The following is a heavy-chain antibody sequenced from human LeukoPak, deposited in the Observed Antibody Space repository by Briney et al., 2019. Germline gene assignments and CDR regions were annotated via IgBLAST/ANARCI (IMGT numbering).Heavy chain of an antibody. D-gene: IGHD1-26*01. V-gene: IGHV3-23*01. CDR2: ISGSGGST. J-gene: IGHJ4*02. CDR1: GFTFSSYA. CDR3: AFRGSYYKFDY. Sequence: GGSLRLSCAASGFTFSSYAMSWVRQAPGKGLEWVSAISGSGGSTYYADSVKGRFTISRDNSKNTLYLQMNSLRAEDTAVYHCAFRGSYYKFDYWGQGTLVTVSS.